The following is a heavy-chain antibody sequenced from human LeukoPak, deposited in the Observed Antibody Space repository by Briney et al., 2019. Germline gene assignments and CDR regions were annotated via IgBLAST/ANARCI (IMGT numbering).Heavy chain of an antibody. D-gene: IGHD4-17*01. CDR3: AKRYGATYYYYYMDV. Sequence: GGSLRLSCAASGSTFSSYAMSWVRQAPGKGLEWVSAISGSGGSTYYADSVKGRFTISRDNSKNTLYLQMNSLRAEDTAVYYCAKRYGATYYYYYMDVWGKGTTVTVSS. V-gene: IGHV3-23*01. J-gene: IGHJ6*03. CDR2: ISGSGGST. CDR1: GSTFSSYA.